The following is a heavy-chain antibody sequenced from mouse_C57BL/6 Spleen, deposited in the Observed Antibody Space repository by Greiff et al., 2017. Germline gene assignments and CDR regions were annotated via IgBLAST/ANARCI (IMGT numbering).Heavy chain of an antibody. CDR2: IYPGSGST. CDR3: ARVGGWLLQEGVDY. CDR1: GYTFTSYS. D-gene: IGHD2-3*01. J-gene: IGHJ2*01. V-gene: IGHV1-55*01. Sequence: VQLQQPGAELVKPGASVKMSCKASGYTFTSYSITWMKQRPGQGLEWIGDIYPGSGSTNYNEKFKSKATLTVDTSSSTAYMQLSSLTSEDSAVYYCARVGGWLLQEGVDYWGQGTTLTVSS.